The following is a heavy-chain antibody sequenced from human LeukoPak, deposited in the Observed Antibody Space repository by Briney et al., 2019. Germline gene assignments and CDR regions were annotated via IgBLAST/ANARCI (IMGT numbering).Heavy chain of an antibody. CDR2: MNPNSGNT. D-gene: IGHD3-22*01. Sequence: GASVKVSCKASGYTFTSYDINWVRQATGQGLEWMGWMNPNSGNTGYAQKFQGRVTMTRNTSISTAYMELRRLRSEDTAVYYCARGRGYYDSSGYYYWFDPWGQGTLVTVSS. CDR3: ARGRGYYDSSGYYYWFDP. J-gene: IGHJ5*02. CDR1: GYTFTSYD. V-gene: IGHV1-8*01.